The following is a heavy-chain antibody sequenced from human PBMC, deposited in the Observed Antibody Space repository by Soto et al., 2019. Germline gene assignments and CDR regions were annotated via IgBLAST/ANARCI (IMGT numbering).Heavy chain of an antibody. Sequence: QVQLVESGGGVVQPGRSLRLSCAASGLTFSSYGMHWVRQAPGKGLEWVAVISYDGSKTYYADSVKGRFTISRDNSKNPLYPKRNTRTPGDPAVYYCAKGRGGIAAAGTPLWDYWGQGPLVPVSS. CDR1: GLTFSSYG. V-gene: IGHV3-30*18. CDR3: AKGRGGIAAAGTPLWDY. D-gene: IGHD6-13*01. CDR2: ISYDGSKT. J-gene: IGHJ4*02.